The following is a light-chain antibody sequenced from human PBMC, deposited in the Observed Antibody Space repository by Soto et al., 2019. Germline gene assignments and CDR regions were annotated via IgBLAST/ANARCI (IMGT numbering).Light chain of an antibody. CDR3: QQSSSTPLT. V-gene: IGKV1-39*01. CDR2: AAS. J-gene: IGKJ4*01. Sequence: DIQMTQSPSSLSASLGDRVTITCRASQNINNHLNWYQQRPGKAPKVLIWAASSLQRGDPSRFTGSGSGTDFTLTINSLQREDFATYYCQQSSSTPLTFGGGTKVEIK. CDR1: QNINNH.